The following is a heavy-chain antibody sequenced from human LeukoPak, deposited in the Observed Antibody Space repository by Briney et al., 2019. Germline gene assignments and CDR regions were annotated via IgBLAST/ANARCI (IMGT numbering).Heavy chain of an antibody. CDR3: ARDPGGAMVIGGIDY. D-gene: IGHD5-18*01. J-gene: IGHJ4*02. V-gene: IGHV3-33*01. Sequence: GGSLRLSCAASGFTFSSYGMHWVRQAPGKGLEWVAVIWYDGSNKYYADSVKGRFTISRDNSKNTLYLQMNSLRAEETAVYYCARDPGGAMVIGGIDYWGQGTLVTVSS. CDR2: IWYDGSNK. CDR1: GFTFSSYG.